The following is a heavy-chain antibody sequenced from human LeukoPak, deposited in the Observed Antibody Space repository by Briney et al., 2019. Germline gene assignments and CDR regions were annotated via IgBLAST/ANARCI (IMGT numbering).Heavy chain of an antibody. Sequence: PSETLSLTCTVSGGSISSNNYYWGWIRQPPGKGLEWIGNIYYSGSTYYNPSLKSRVTISVDTSKNQFSPKLSSVTAADTAVFYCARRQWLVSDFDYWGQGTLVTVSS. CDR3: ARRQWLVSDFDY. V-gene: IGHV4-39*07. CDR2: IYYSGST. D-gene: IGHD6-19*01. CDR1: GGSISSNNYY. J-gene: IGHJ4*02.